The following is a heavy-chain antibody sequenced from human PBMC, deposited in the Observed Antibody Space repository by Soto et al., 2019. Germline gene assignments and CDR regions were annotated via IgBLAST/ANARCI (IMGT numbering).Heavy chain of an antibody. D-gene: IGHD2-2*01. CDR2: ISSNSSNT. V-gene: IGHV3-64*01. J-gene: IGHJ4*02. CDR3: ARATPQCRSTSCYFFDY. CDR1: GFTFSSNS. Sequence: PGGSLRLSCAASGFTFSSNSMNWVRQAPGKGLEYVSAISSNSSNTYYANSVKGRFTISRDNSKNTLYLQMGSLRAEDMAVYYCARATPQCRSTSCYFFDYWGLGTLVTVSS.